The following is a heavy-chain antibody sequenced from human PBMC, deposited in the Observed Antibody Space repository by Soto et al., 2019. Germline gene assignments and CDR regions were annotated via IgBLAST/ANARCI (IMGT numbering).Heavy chain of an antibody. V-gene: IGHV1-69*19. D-gene: IGHD2-15*01. Sequence: QVQLVQSGAEMKKPGSSVKVSCQSSGGTFNTYAMNWVRQAPGQGPEWMGDISPMFGAANYAPKFQGRVTINADESTGTSYMQLGSLTSEETALYFCAREVQVHSPAFVYWGQGTLVTVSS. J-gene: IGHJ4*02. CDR2: ISPMFGAA. CDR1: GGTFNTYA. CDR3: AREVQVHSPAFVY.